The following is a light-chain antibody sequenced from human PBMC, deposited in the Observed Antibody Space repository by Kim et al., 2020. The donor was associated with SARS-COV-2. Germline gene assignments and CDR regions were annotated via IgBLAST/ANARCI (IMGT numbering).Light chain of an antibody. CDR3: SSYTSSSTLV. CDR2: EVS. Sequence: GQTITISCTGTSRDVGGYNYVAWYQKHPGKVPKLMIYEVSSRPSGVSNRFSGSKSGNTAALTISGLQTEDGADYYCSSYTSSSTLVFGAGTQLTVL. CDR1: SRDVGGYNY. V-gene: IGLV2-14*01. J-gene: IGLJ2*01.